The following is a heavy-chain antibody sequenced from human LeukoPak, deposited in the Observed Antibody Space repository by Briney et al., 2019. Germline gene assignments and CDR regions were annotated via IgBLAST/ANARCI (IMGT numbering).Heavy chain of an antibody. Sequence: SETLSLTCAVYGGPFSGYYWSWIRQPPGKGLEWIGYIYYSGSTNYNPSLKSRVTISVDTSKNQFSLKLSSVTAADTAVYYCARGGGYYYMDVWGKGTAVTISS. J-gene: IGHJ6*03. D-gene: IGHD3-16*01. CDR1: GGPFSGYY. CDR3: ARGGGYYYMDV. CDR2: IYYSGST. V-gene: IGHV4-59*01.